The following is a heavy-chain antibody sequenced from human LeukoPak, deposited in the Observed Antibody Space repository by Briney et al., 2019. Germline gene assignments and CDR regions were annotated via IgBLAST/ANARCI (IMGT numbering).Heavy chain of an antibody. Sequence: ASVKVSCKVSGYTLTELSMHWVRQAPGKGLEWMGGFDPEDGETIYAQKFQGRVTMTEDTSTDTAYMELSSLRSEDTAVYYCATVGCSSTSCYSSWFDPWGQGTLVTVSS. CDR3: ATVGCSSTSCYSSWFDP. V-gene: IGHV1-24*01. CDR2: FDPEDGET. CDR1: GYTLTELS. J-gene: IGHJ5*02. D-gene: IGHD2-2*01.